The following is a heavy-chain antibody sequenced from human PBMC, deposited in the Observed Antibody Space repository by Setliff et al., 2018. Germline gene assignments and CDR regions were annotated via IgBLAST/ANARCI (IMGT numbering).Heavy chain of an antibody. CDR3: ARESRYYYDNLGTLDY. CDR1: GGSFSGYY. CDR2: IYSSGST. J-gene: IGHJ4*02. D-gene: IGHD3-22*01. Sequence: PSETLSLTCAVYGGSFSGYYWSWIRQPAGKGLEWIGYIYSSGSTYYNPSLKSRVSISVDTSKNQFSLKLSSVTAADTAVYYCARESRYYYDNLGTLDYWGQGTLVTVSS. V-gene: IGHV4-4*09.